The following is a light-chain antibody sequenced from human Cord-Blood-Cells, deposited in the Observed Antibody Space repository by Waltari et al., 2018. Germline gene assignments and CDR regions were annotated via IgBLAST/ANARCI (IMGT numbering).Light chain of an antibody. V-gene: IGKV1-39*01. CDR3: QQSYSTPRT. CDR2: AAS. J-gene: IGKJ1*01. Sequence: DIQMTQSPSSLSAPVGDRVPITCRASQSISSYLNWYQQKPGKAPKLLIYAASSLQSGVPSRFSGRGSGTDFTLTISSLQPEDFATYYCQQSYSTPRTFGQGTKVEIK. CDR1: QSISSY.